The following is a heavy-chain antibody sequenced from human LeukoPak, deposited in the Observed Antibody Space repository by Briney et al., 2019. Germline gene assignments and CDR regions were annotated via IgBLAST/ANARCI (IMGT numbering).Heavy chain of an antibody. J-gene: IGHJ4*02. D-gene: IGHD6-19*01. V-gene: IGHV1-69*06. CDR3: AIRIPVAGIDY. Sequence: ASVKVSCKASGYTFSSYAISWVRQAPGQGLEWMGGIIPIFGTANYAQKFQGRVTITADKSTSTAYMELSSLRSEDTAVYYCAIRIPVAGIDYWGQGTLVTVSS. CDR2: IIPIFGTA. CDR1: GYTFSSYA.